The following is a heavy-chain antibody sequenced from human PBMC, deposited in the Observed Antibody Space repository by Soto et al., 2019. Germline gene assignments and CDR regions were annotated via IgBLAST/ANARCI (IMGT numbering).Heavy chain of an antibody. J-gene: IGHJ6*03. CDR1: GSTFSSYS. V-gene: IGHV3-48*01. D-gene: IGHD7-27*01. CDR3: ARDAVGNYYYMDV. CDR2: ISSSSSTI. Sequence: HPGGSLRLSCAASGSTFSSYSMNWVRQAPGKGLEWVSYISSSSSTIYYADSVKGRFTISRDNAKNSLYLQMNSLRAEDTAVYYCARDAVGNYYYMDVWGKGTTVTVSS.